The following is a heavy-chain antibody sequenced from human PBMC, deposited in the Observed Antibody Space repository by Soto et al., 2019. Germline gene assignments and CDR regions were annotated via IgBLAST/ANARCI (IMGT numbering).Heavy chain of an antibody. D-gene: IGHD3-10*01. CDR1: GGSLGSYY. CDR3: ARGAYGSGSSYFGY. CDR2: IYTSGST. J-gene: IGHJ4*02. Sequence: SETLSLTCTVSGGSLGSYYWSWIRQPAGKGLEWVGRIYTSGSTNYNPSLKSRVTMSVDTSKNQFSLKLSSVTAADTAVYYCARGAYGSGSSYFGYWGQGTLVTVSS. V-gene: IGHV4-4*07.